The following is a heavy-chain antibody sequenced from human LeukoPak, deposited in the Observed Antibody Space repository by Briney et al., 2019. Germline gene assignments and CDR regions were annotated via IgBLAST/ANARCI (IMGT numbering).Heavy chain of an antibody. CDR1: GFTFSSYA. CDR3: ARDYPGDCSSTSCYVVY. Sequence: GGSLRLSCAASGFTFSSYAMHWVRQAPGKGLEWVANIKQDGSEKYYVDSVKGRFTISRDNAKNSLYLQMNSLRAEDTAVYYCARDYPGDCSSTSCYVVYWGQGTLVTVSS. D-gene: IGHD2-2*01. CDR2: IKQDGSEK. V-gene: IGHV3-7*01. J-gene: IGHJ4*02.